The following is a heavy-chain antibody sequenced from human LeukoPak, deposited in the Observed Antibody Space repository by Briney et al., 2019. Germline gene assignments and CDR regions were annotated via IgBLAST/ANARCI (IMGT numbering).Heavy chain of an antibody. CDR2: VYYNGTT. D-gene: IGHD6-19*01. CDR1: GGSISSYY. V-gene: IGHV4-59*01. J-gene: IGHJ4*02. Sequence: PSETLSLTCTVSGGSISSYYWSWIRQPPGKGLEWIGYVYYNGTTNYNSSLKSRVTISVDTSKNQFSLKVSSVTAADTAVYYCGALAARRYYFDYWGQGALVTVSS. CDR3: GALAARRYYFDY.